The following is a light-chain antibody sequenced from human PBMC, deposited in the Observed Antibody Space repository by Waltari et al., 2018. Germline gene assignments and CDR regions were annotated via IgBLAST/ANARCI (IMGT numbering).Light chain of an antibody. CDR1: ESVSADY. V-gene: IGKV3-20*01. CDR2: DAS. CDR3: QQYGSLPWT. J-gene: IGKJ1*01. Sequence: ILLTQSPGTLSLSPGGRATLSCRASESVSADYLAWYQQKPGQSPRLLVYDASTRATGVPDRFSGSGTGTDFTLTISRLEPEDFAVYYCQQYGSLPWTFGQGTAVDIK.